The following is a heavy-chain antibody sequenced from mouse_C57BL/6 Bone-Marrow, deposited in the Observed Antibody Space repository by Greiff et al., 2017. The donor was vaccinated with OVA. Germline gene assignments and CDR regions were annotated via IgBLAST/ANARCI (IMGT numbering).Heavy chain of an antibody. CDR2: IDPSDSYT. Sequence: VQLQQPGAELVRPGTSVKLSCKASGYTFTSYWMHWVKQRAGQGLEWIGVIDPSDSYTNYNQKFKGKATLTVDTSSSTAYMQLSSLTSEDSAVYYCARWGYSNYDYAMDYWGQGTSVTVSS. D-gene: IGHD2-5*01. CDR1: GYTFTSYW. CDR3: ARWGYSNYDYAMDY. J-gene: IGHJ4*01. V-gene: IGHV1-59*01.